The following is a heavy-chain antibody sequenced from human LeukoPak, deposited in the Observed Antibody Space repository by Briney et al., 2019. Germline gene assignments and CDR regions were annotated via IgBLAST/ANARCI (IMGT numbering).Heavy chain of an antibody. J-gene: IGHJ4*02. Sequence: GGSLRLSCAASGFTFSSYWMNWVRQAPGKGLEWVANIKEDGSEKYYVDSVKGRFTISRDNAKNSLYLQMNSLRAEDTAVYYCARDPSPLRDSFEYWGQGTLVTVSS. V-gene: IGHV3-7*01. CDR1: GFTFSSYW. CDR2: IKEDGSEK. CDR3: ARDPSPLRDSFEY.